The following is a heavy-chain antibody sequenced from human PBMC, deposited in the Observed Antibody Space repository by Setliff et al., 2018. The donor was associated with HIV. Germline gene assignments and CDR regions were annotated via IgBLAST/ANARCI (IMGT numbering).Heavy chain of an antibody. Sequence: SETLSLTCSVTGASTSDNIYYWGWIRHSPGKGLEWIASAHYSGAIFYNPSLKSRVTTSVDTSGSRFSLKLASVTAADTAVYYCARPSFGIGGGANFDSWGRGTLVTVSS. CDR3: ARPSFGIGGGANFDS. CDR2: AHYSGAI. D-gene: IGHD3-3*01. V-gene: IGHV4-39*02. CDR1: GASTSDNIYY. J-gene: IGHJ4*02.